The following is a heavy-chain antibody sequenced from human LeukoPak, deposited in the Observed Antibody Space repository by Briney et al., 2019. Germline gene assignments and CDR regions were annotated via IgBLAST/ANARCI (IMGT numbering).Heavy chain of an antibody. Sequence: PGGSLRLSCAASGFTFSTFGMHWVRQAPGKGLEWVAFIRYDGNNNYYADSVKGRFTISRDNSKNTLYLQMNSLRAEDTAVYYCAKDAERGFDYSNSLDYWGQGIRVTVSS. V-gene: IGHV3-30*02. D-gene: IGHD4-11*01. J-gene: IGHJ4*02. CDR1: GFTFSTFG. CDR3: AKDAERGFDYSNSLDY. CDR2: IRYDGNNN.